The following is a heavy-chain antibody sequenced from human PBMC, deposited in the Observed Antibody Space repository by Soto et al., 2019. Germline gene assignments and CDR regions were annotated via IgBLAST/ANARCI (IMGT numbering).Heavy chain of an antibody. CDR3: ARRGGRTVTTYYYYYSGMDV. CDR1: GFTFSSYW. Sequence: GGALRLSCAASGFTFSSYWIHWVRQAPGKGLGWVSRINSDGSSTSYADSVKGRFTISRDNAKNTLYLQMNSLRAEDTAVYYCARRGGRTVTTYYYYYSGMDVWGQGTTVTVSS. CDR2: INSDGSST. V-gene: IGHV3-74*01. J-gene: IGHJ6*02. D-gene: IGHD4-4*01.